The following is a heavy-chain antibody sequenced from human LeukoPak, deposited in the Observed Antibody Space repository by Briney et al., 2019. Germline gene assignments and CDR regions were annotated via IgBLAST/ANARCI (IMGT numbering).Heavy chain of an antibody. CDR1: GGSLSSSSYY. Sequence: PSETLSLTCTVSGGSLSSSSYYWGWIRQPPGKGLEWIGSIYYSGSTYYNPSLKSRVTISVDTSKNQFSLKLSSVTAADTAVYYCARELDYYDSSGYYYVGFDYWGQGTLVTVSS. V-gene: IGHV4-39*07. CDR3: ARELDYYDSSGYYYVGFDY. D-gene: IGHD3-22*01. J-gene: IGHJ4*02. CDR2: IYYSGST.